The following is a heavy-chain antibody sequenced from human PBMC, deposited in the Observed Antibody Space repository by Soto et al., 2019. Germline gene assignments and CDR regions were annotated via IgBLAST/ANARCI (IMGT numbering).Heavy chain of an antibody. CDR2: ISYGGTP. D-gene: IGHD2-15*01. CDR3: SRGILV. V-gene: IGHV4-31*03. Sequence: QVQLQESGPGLVKPSQTLSLTCTVSGGSMNSGGYCWNWIRQHPGEGLEWIGCISYGGTPSYNPSLKSRLTISVDTSKNQFSLMLNSVTAADTAVYYCSRGILVWGQGTLITVSS. CDR1: GGSMNSGGYC. J-gene: IGHJ4*02.